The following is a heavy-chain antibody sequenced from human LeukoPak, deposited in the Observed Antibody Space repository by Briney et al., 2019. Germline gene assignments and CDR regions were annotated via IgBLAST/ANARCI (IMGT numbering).Heavy chain of an antibody. V-gene: IGHV1-69*06. Sequence: GASVKVSCKASGGTFNTYAISWVRQAPGQGLEWMGGILPILGTGNYAQKFQGRVTITADKSTSTAYMELSSLRSEGTAIYFCARGLPRVYGSGNELDVWGRGTTVIISS. CDR2: ILPILGTG. J-gene: IGHJ6*04. CDR1: GGTFNTYA. CDR3: ARGLPRVYGSGNELDV. D-gene: IGHD3-10*01.